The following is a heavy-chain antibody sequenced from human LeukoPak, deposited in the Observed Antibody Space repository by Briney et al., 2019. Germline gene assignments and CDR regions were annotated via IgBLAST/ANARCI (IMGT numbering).Heavy chain of an antibody. D-gene: IGHD1-26*01. CDR1: GFTFSSYA. CDR3: AKTAYSGSYYFDY. CDR2: ISGSGGST. J-gene: IGHJ4*02. Sequence: GGSLRLSCAASGFTFSSYAMSWVRQAPGKGLEWVSSISGSGGSTYYADSVKGRFTISRDNSKNTLYLQMNSLRAEDKAVYYCAKTAYSGSYYFDYWGQGTLVTVSS. V-gene: IGHV3-23*01.